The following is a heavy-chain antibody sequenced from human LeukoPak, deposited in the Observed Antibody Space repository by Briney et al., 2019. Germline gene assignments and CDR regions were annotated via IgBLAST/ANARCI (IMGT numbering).Heavy chain of an antibody. J-gene: IGHJ4*02. D-gene: IGHD6-19*01. Sequence: QPGGSLRLSCAASGFTFSSYWMSWVRQAPGKGLEWVANIKQDGSEKYYVDSVKGRVTISRDNAKNSLYLQMNSLRAEDTAVYYCARDRSYSSGWYSDYWGQGTLVTVSS. CDR2: IKQDGSEK. V-gene: IGHV3-7*01. CDR1: GFTFSSYW. CDR3: ARDRSYSSGWYSDY.